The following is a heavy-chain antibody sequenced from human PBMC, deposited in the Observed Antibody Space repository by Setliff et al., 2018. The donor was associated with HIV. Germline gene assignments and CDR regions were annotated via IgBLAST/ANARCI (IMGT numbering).Heavy chain of an antibody. J-gene: IGHJ4*02. V-gene: IGHV4-34*01. CDR2: INHSGDT. CDR1: GGSFSDYY. CDR3: TIPASSLAPN. Sequence: SETLSLTCTVSGGSFSDYYWSWIRQPPGKGLEWIGEINHSGDTYYNPSLQSRVIISVDTSNNQISLKLTSVTAADTAVYYCTIPASSLAPNWGRGTQVTVSS.